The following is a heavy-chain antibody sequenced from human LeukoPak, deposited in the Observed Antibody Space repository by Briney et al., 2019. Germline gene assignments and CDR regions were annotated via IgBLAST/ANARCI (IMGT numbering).Heavy chain of an antibody. CDR3: ARDGVFHDSDGYSFDY. V-gene: IGHV4-38-2*02. CDR1: NYSITSGYF. J-gene: IGHJ4*02. Sequence: SETLSLTCAVSNYSITSGYFWGWIRPPPGKGLEWIASICHSGTTYYNPSLRNRVTLFVDASKNQFSLKLTSLTAADTAVYYCARDGVFHDSDGYSFDYWGQGTLVTVSS. CDR2: ICHSGTT. D-gene: IGHD3-22*01.